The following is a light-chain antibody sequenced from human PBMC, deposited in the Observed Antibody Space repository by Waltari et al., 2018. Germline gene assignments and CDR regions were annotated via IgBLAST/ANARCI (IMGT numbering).Light chain of an antibody. CDR2: SNN. Sequence: QSVLTQPPSASGTPGQRVTIPCSGSSSNIGSNAVNWFRQLPGTAPKLLIYSNNKRPSGVPDRFSGSKSGTSASLAISGLLSQDEADYYCAAWDDSLDGSWVFGGGTKLTVL. V-gene: IGLV1-44*01. CDR1: SSNIGSNA. J-gene: IGLJ3*02. CDR3: AAWDDSLDGSWV.